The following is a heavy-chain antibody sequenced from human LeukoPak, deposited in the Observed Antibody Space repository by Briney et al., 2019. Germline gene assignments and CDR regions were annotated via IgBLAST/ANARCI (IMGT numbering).Heavy chain of an antibody. CDR1: GFTFSDHY. J-gene: IGHJ4*02. CDR3: ARWDSGSCSD. D-gene: IGHD1-26*01. CDR2: TKNKANSYTT. V-gene: IGHV3-72*01. Sequence: PGGSLRLSCAASGFTFSDHYMDWVRQAPGKGLEWVGRTKNKANSYTTEYAASVKGRFTISRDESKNSLYLQMNSPKTEDTAVYYCARWDSGSCSDWGQGTLVTVSS.